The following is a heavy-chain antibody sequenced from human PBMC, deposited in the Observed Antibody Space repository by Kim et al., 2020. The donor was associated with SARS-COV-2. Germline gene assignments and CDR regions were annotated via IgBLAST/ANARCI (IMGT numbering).Heavy chain of an antibody. CDR3: ARDQGIAVAADY. CDR2: IYYSGST. D-gene: IGHD6-19*01. J-gene: IGHJ4*02. V-gene: IGHV4-39*01. CDR1: GGSISSSSYY. Sequence: SETLSLTCTVSGGSISSSSYYWGWIRQPPGKGLEWIGSIYYSGSTYYNPSLKSRVTISVDTSKNQFSLKLSSVTAADTAVYYCARDQGIAVAADYWGQGTLVTVSS.